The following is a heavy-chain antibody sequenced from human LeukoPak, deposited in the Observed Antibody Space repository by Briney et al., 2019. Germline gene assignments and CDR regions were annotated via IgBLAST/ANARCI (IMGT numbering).Heavy chain of an antibody. Sequence: PSETLSLTCAVYGRSSSGYYWRWTRQPPGKGLEWIGEINHSGSTNYNPSLKSRVSISVDSSKNQFSLKVSSVTAADTAVYYCARGSDTAAGLHWGQGTLVTVSS. J-gene: IGHJ4*02. D-gene: IGHD6-13*01. CDR3: ARGSDTAAGLH. V-gene: IGHV4-34*01. CDR2: INHSGST. CDR1: GRSSSGYY.